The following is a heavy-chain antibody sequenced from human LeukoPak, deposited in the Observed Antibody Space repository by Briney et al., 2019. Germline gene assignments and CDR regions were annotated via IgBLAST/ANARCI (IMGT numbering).Heavy chain of an antibody. CDR2: IWYDGSKQ. J-gene: IGHJ4*02. Sequence: GGSLRLSCAASGFTVSSYAMHWVRQAPGKGLEWVAVIWYDGSKQYYADSVRGRFTISRDNSKNTLYLQMNSLRAEDTAVYYCAREGPYYFDYWGQGTVVTVSS. V-gene: IGHV3-33*08. CDR1: GFTVSSYA. CDR3: AREGPYYFDY.